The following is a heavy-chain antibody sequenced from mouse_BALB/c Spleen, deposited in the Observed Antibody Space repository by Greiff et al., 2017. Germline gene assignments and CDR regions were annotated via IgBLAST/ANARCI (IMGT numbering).Heavy chain of an antibody. CDR2: IDPANGNT. CDR3: ARWEYYTYYAMDY. D-gene: IGHD2-12*01. Sequence: EVKLMESGAELVKPGASVKLSCTASGFNIKDTYMHWVKQRPEQGLEWIGRIDPANGNTKYDPKFQGKATITADTSSNTAYLQLSSLTSEDTAVYYCARWEYYTYYAMDYWGQGTSVTVSS. CDR1: GFNIKDTY. J-gene: IGHJ4*01. V-gene: IGHV14-3*02.